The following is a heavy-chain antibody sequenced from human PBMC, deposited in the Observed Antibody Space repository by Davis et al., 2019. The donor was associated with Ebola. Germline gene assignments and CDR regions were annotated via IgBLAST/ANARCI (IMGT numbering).Heavy chain of an antibody. CDR1: GGSINQNW. V-gene: IGHV4-4*02. CDR3: ARSCSTTNCYSHYYWYYKDV. Sequence: SQTLSLTCGVSGGSINQNWWTWVRQPPGKGLEWIGEIDHSGSTNYKSSLKSRVTISVDKSKNQISLKLKSVTAADTAVYYCARSCSTTNCYSHYYWYYKDVWGKGTTVTVSS. J-gene: IGHJ6*03. D-gene: IGHD2-2*01. CDR2: IDHSGST.